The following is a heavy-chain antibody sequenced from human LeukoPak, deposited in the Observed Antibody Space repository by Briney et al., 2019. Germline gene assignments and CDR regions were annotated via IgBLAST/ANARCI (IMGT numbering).Heavy chain of an antibody. CDR3: VLGYSSSWYEGDNWFDP. CDR1: GGSISSTDHY. J-gene: IGHJ5*02. D-gene: IGHD6-13*01. CDR2: IYYSGNT. Sequence: PSETLSLTCSVSGGSISSTDHYWGWIRQSPGKGLEWIGSIYYSGNTYYNPSLKSRVTMSVDTSQNQFSLNLSSVTAADTAVYYCVLGYSSSWYEGDNWFDPWGQGTLVTVSS. V-gene: IGHV4-39*01.